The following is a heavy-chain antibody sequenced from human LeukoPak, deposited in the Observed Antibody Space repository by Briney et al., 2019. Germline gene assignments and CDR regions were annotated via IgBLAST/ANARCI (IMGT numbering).Heavy chain of an antibody. V-gene: IGHV3-30*18. Sequence: GGSLRLSCAASGFTFSSFGMHWVRQAPGKGLEWVAVISYDGSNKYYADSVKGRFTISRDNSKNTLYLQMNSLRAEDTAVYYCANRDYWGQGTLVTVSS. J-gene: IGHJ4*02. CDR2: ISYDGSNK. CDR3: ANRDY. CDR1: GFTFSSFG.